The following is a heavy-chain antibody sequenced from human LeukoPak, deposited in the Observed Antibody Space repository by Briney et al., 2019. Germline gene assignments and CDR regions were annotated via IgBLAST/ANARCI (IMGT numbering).Heavy chain of an antibody. D-gene: IGHD2-8*02. CDR3: ATYRQVLLPFES. Sequence: PPGGSLRLSCAASGFTFSSYAMSWVRQAPGKGLEWVSVISGSGGSTYYADSVKGRFTVSRDNSKNTLYLQMNSLRAEDTAIYYCATYRQVLLPFESWGQGTLVTVSS. J-gene: IGHJ4*02. CDR1: GFTFSSYA. V-gene: IGHV3-23*01. CDR2: ISGSGGST.